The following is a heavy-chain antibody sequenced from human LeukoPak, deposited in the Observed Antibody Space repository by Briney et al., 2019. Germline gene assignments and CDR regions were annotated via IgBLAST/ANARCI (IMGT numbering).Heavy chain of an antibody. CDR3: ASPAIGPFDY. CDR2: INYSGST. Sequence: SETLSLTCAVYGGXFSGYYCSWIRQPPGKGLEWIGEINYSGSTNYNPSLKSRVTISVDTSKNQFSLKLSSVTAADTAVYYCASPAIGPFDYWGQGTLVTVSS. V-gene: IGHV4-34*01. CDR1: GGXFSGYY. J-gene: IGHJ4*02. D-gene: IGHD2-21*02.